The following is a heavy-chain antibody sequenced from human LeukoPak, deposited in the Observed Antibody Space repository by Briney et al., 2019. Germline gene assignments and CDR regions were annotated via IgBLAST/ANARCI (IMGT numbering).Heavy chain of an antibody. CDR2: IYPGDSDT. CDR1: GYSFTSYW. CDR3: SVFYYYDSSAAGGLDY. D-gene: IGHD3-22*01. Sequence: GESLKISCKGSGYSFTSYWIGWVRQMPGKGLEWMGIIYPGDSDTRYSPSFQGQVTISADKSISTAYLQWSSLKASDTAMYYCSVFYYYDSSAAGGLDYWGQGTLVTVSS. J-gene: IGHJ4*02. V-gene: IGHV5-51*01.